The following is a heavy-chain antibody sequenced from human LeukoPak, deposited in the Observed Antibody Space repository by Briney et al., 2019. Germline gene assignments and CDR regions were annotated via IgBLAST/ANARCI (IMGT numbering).Heavy chain of an antibody. D-gene: IGHD6-13*01. Sequence: GSVKVSCKASGYTFTSYDINWVRLATGQGLEWMGWMNPNSGNTGYAQKFQGRVTMTRNTSISTAYMELSSLRSEDTAVYYCARGDSSSECDYWGQGTLVTVSS. CDR2: MNPNSGNT. CDR3: ARGDSSSECDY. V-gene: IGHV1-8*01. CDR1: GYTFTSYD. J-gene: IGHJ4*02.